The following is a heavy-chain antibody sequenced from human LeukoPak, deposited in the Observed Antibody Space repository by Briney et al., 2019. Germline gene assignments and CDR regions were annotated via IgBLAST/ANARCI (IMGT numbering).Heavy chain of an antibody. J-gene: IGHJ4*02. CDR1: GFTFSSYW. CDR3: ARAKFEGCGVYFDY. CDR2: IKQDGSEK. Sequence: GGSLRLSCAASGFTFSSYWMSWVRQAPGKGLEWVANIKQDGSEKYYVDSVKGRFTISRDNAKNSLYLQMNSLRAEDTAVYYCARAKFEGCGVYFDYWGQGTLVTVSS. D-gene: IGHD3-10*01. V-gene: IGHV3-7*01.